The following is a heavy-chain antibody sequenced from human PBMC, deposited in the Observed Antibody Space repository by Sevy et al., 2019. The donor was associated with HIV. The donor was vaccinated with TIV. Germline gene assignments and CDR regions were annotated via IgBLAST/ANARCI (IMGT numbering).Heavy chain of an antibody. D-gene: IGHD6-13*01. V-gene: IGHV3-48*02. CDR1: GFTFSSYS. J-gene: IGHJ5*02. CDR3: ARGAGRYSSSWNWFDP. CDR2: ISSSSSTI. Sequence: GGSLRLSCAASGFTFSSYSMNWVRQAPGKGLEWVSYISSSSSTIYYADSVKGRFTISRDNAKNSLYLQMNSLRDEDMAVYYCARGAGRYSSSWNWFDPWGQGTLVTVSS.